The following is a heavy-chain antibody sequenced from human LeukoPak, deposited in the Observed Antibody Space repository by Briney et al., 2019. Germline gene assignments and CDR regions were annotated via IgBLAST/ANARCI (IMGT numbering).Heavy chain of an antibody. Sequence: GGSLRLTCVASGFSLGAYAMHWVRQARGKGLEWVSHINADGGRTYYADAVKGRFTISRDSSKDSLYLQMTGLRAEDSAVYYCATWAFYHDLDVWGRGTTVTVSS. J-gene: IGHJ6*02. D-gene: IGHD3-3*01. CDR1: GFSLGAYA. CDR3: ATWAFYHDLDV. CDR2: INADGGRT. V-gene: IGHV3-43*02.